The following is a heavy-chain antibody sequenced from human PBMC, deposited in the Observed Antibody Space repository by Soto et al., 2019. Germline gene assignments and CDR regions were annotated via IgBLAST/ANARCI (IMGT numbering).Heavy chain of an antibody. J-gene: IGHJ6*02. CDR2: ISGSGGST. V-gene: IGHV3-23*01. D-gene: IGHD6-13*01. CDR3: AKKCYQVGEQQLVDYYYGIDV. Sequence: EVQLLESGGGLVQPGGSLRLSCAASGFTFSSYAMSWVRQAPGKGLEWVSAISGSGGSTYYADSVKGRFTISRDNSKNTLYLQMNSLRAEDTAVYYCAKKCYQVGEQQLVDYYYGIDVWGRGTTVTVSS. CDR1: GFTFSSYA.